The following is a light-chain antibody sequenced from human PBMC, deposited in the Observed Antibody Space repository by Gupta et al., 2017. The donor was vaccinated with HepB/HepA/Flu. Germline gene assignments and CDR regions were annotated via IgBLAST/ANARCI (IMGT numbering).Light chain of an antibody. J-gene: IGKJ5*01. V-gene: IGKV3-11*01. CDR1: QNVRNS. Sequence: EIVLKQSPATLSLSPGQRATLSCRASQNVRNSLTWYQQKPGQAPRLLIYDTSTRATGIPARFSGSGSGTDFTLTISSLEPGDFAVYYCQQAYNFGQGTRLDIK. CDR2: DTS. CDR3: QQAYN.